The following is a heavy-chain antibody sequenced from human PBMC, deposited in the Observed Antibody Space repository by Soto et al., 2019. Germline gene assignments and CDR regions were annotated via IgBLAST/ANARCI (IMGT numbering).Heavy chain of an antibody. V-gene: IGHV3-74*01. J-gene: IGHJ4*02. CDR2: INSDGSST. Sequence: GGSLSLSCAASGFTFSSYWMHWVRQAPGKGLVWVSRINSDGSSTSYADSVKGRFTISRDNAKNTLYLQMNSLRAEDTAVYYCVRTSLVVAAATREDYWGQGTLVTVS. D-gene: IGHD2-15*01. CDR1: GFTFSSYW. CDR3: VRTSLVVAAATREDY.